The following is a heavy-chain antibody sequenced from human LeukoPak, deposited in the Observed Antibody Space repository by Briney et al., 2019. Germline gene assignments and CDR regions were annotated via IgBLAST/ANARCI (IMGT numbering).Heavy chain of an antibody. CDR2: IKHDGSEK. V-gene: IGHV3-7*03. J-gene: IGHJ4*02. CDR3: ARGIDH. Sequence: GGSLRLSCAASGXTFSDYWMSWVRQAPGKGPQWVANIKHDGSEKYYVDSVEGRFTISRDNAKNSLYLQMNSLRGEDTAVYYCARGIDHWGQGTLVTVSS. CDR1: GXTFSDYW.